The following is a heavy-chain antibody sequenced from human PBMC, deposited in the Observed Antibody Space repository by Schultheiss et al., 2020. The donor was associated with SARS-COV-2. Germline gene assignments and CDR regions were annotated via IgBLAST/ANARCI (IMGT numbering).Heavy chain of an antibody. D-gene: IGHD1-7*01. V-gene: IGHV4-31*01. CDR3: ARSQNNWNSMPDAFDI. Sequence: SETLSLTCAVYGGSFSGYYWSWIRQHPGKGLEWIGYIYYSGSTYYNPSLKSLVTISVDTSKNQFSLKLSSVTAADTAVYYCARSQNNWNSMPDAFDIWGQGTMVTVSS. CDR1: GGSFSGYY. CDR2: IYYSGST. J-gene: IGHJ3*02.